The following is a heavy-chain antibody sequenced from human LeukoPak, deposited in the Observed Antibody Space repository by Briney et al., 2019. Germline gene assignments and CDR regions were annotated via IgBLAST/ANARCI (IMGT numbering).Heavy chain of an antibody. Sequence: QPGGSLRLSCAASGFSVSSNCMNWVRQAPGKGLEWVADIYSGGTTYYADSVKGRFTISRDNSKNTLYLQMNNLRAEDTAVYYCASHWELRYWGQGTLVTVSS. V-gene: IGHV3-53*01. CDR3: ASHWELRY. J-gene: IGHJ4*02. D-gene: IGHD1-26*01. CDR1: GFSVSSNC. CDR2: IYSGGTT.